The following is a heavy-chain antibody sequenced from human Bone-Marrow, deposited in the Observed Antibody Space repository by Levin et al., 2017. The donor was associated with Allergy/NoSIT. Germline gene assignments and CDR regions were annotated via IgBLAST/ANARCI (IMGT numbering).Heavy chain of an antibody. CDR3: ARTYSSGWFPFDY. CDR1: GGSISSYY. Sequence: SETLSLTCTVSGGSISSYYWSWIRQPPGKGLEWIGYIYYSGSTNYNPSLKSRVTISVDTSKNQFSLKLSSVTAADTAVYYCARTYSSGWFPFDYWGQGTLVTVSS. CDR2: IYYSGST. J-gene: IGHJ4*02. D-gene: IGHD6-19*01. V-gene: IGHV4-59*01.